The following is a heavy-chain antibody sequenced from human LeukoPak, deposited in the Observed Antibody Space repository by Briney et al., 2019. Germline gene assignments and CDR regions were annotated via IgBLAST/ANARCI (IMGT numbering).Heavy chain of an antibody. D-gene: IGHD1-26*01. V-gene: IGHV4-59*01. CDR2: IYYSGST. CDR1: GGSISSYY. J-gene: IGHJ6*02. Sequence: PSETLSLTCTVSGGSISSYYWSWIRQPPGKGLEWIGYIYYSGSTNYNPSLKSRVTISVDTSKNQFSLKLSSVTAADTAVYYCAXVRSFIVGATRKYYGMDVWGQGTTVTVSS. CDR3: AXVRSFIVGATRKYYGMDV.